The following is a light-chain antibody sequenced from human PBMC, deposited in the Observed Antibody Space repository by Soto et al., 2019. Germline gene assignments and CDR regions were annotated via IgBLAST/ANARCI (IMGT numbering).Light chain of an antibody. CDR2: GAS. J-gene: IGKJ4*01. Sequence: EIVLTQSPGTLSLSPGERATLSCRVSQSVSSSYLAWYQQKPGQAPRLHISGASTRATGIPDRFSGSGSGTDFTLTISRLEPEDFAVYYCQQYGSSPLTFGGGTKVEIK. CDR1: QSVSSSY. CDR3: QQYGSSPLT. V-gene: IGKV3-20*01.